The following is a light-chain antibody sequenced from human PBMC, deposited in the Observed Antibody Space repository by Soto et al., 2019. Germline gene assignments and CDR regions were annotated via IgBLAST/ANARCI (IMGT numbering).Light chain of an antibody. J-gene: IGKJ1*01. V-gene: IGKV3-15*01. CDR2: GAS. CDR3: QHYNNWPWT. CDR1: QSIGSN. Sequence: EIVMTQSASTLSVSPGERATLSWGASQSIGSNLAWYQQKPGQAPRLLISGASTRASGIPARFSGSGYGTEFNLTISSLQSEDIAVYYCQHYNNWPWTFGQGTKVDIK.